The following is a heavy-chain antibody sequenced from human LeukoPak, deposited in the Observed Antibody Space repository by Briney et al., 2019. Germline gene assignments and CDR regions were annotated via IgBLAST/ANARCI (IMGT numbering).Heavy chain of an antibody. J-gene: IGHJ3*02. Sequence: GASVKVSCKASGYTFTSYYMHWVRQSPGQGLEWMGIINPSGGSTSYAQKFQGRVTMTRDTSASIAYMELRSLRSDDTAVYYCATAAAADDAFDIWGQGTKVTVSS. D-gene: IGHD6-13*01. CDR3: ATAAAADDAFDI. CDR2: INPSGGST. V-gene: IGHV1-46*01. CDR1: GYTFTSYY.